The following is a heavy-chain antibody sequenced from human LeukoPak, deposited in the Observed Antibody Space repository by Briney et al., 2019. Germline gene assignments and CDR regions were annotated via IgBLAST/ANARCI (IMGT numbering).Heavy chain of an antibody. J-gene: IGHJ4*02. V-gene: IGHV3-7*01. CDR1: GFTFSSYW. CDR2: IKQDGSEK. Sequence: GGSLRLSCAASGFTFSSYWMSWVRQAPGKGLEWVANIKQDGSEKYYVDSVKGRFTISRDNSKNTLYLQMNSLRAEDTAVYYCAKILVVHSSSSRPYWGQGTLVTVSS. CDR3: AKILVVHSSSSRPY. D-gene: IGHD6-6*01.